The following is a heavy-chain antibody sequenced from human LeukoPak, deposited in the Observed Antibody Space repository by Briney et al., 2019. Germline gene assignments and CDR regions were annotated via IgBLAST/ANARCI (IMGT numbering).Heavy chain of an antibody. V-gene: IGHV4-4*07. J-gene: IGHJ5*02. CDR2: IYTSGST. CDR1: GGSISSYY. D-gene: IGHD2-2*01. CDR3: AREREKERGYCSSTSCSDWFDP. Sequence: PSETLSLTCAVSGGSISSYYWSWIRQPAGKGLEWIGRIYTSGSTNYNPSLKSRVTMSVDTSKNQFSLKLSSVTAADTAVYYCAREREKERGYCSSTSCSDWFDPWGQGTLVTVSS.